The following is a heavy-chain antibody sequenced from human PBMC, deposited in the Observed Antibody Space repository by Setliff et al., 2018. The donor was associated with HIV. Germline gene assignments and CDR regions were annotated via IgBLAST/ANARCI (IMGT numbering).Heavy chain of an antibody. V-gene: IGHV1-2*02. CDR2: LNPKTGGT. Sequence: ASVKVSCKASGYTFTGYYMHWVRQAPGQGLEWTGWLNPKTGGTNFAQEFQGRVTMTGDTSISTAYMELSRLTSDDTAVYYCAGGDSRGLLHFDMWGQGTMVTVSS. J-gene: IGHJ3*02. D-gene: IGHD3-22*01. CDR1: GYTFTGYY. CDR3: AGGDSRGLLHFDM.